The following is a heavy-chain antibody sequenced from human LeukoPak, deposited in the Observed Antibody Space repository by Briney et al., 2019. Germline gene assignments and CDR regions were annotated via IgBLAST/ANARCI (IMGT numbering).Heavy chain of an antibody. CDR2: IKQDGSEK. CDR1: GFTFSSYW. D-gene: IGHD6-19*01. J-gene: IGHJ4*02. CDR3: ARDVSSGFQVDY. V-gene: IGHV3-7*03. Sequence: GGSLRLSCAASGFTFSSYWMSWARQAPGKGLEWVANIKQDGSEKYYVDSVKGRFTISRDNAKNSLYLEMNSLRTEDTAIYYCARDVSSGFQVDYWGQGTLVTVPS.